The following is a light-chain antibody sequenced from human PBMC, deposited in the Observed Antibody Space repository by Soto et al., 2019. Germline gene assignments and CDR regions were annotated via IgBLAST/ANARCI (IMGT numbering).Light chain of an antibody. CDR1: SSNIGAGYD. Sequence: SVLTQPPSVSGAPRQRVTISCTGSSSNIGAGYDVHWYQQLPGTAPKLLIYGNSNRPSGVPDRFSGSKSGASASLAITGLQAEDEADYYCQSYDISLTTWVFGGGTKVTVL. J-gene: IGLJ3*02. CDR3: QSYDISLTTWV. CDR2: GNS. V-gene: IGLV1-40*01.